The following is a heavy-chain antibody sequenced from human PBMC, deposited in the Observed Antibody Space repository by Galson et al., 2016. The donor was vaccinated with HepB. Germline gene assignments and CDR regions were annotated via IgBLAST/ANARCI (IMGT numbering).Heavy chain of an antibody. Sequence: SVKVSCKASGGTFSNYAISWVRQAPRQGLEWMGGISPIFGTANYAQNFQGRVTITADESTSTAYMELSSLRSEDTAVYYCASRAGDYYDNSGYYYYYNYGMDVWGQGTTVTVSS. CDR1: GGTFSNYA. V-gene: IGHV1-69*13. CDR3: ASRAGDYYDNSGYYYYYNYGMDV. CDR2: ISPIFGTA. D-gene: IGHD3-22*01. J-gene: IGHJ6*02.